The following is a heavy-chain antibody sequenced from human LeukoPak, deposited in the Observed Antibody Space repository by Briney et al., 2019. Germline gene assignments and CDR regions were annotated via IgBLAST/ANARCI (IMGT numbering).Heavy chain of an antibody. CDR2: INHSGST. J-gene: IGHJ4*02. Sequence: TPGGSLRLSCAGSGFTFRNAWMSWVRQAPGKGLEWIGEINHSGSTNYNPSLKSRVTMSVDTSKNQFSLKLSSVTAADTAVYYCARKNQRWLQCNFDYWGQGILVTVSS. D-gene: IGHD5-24*01. CDR1: GFTFRNAW. CDR3: ARKNQRWLQCNFDY. V-gene: IGHV4-34*01.